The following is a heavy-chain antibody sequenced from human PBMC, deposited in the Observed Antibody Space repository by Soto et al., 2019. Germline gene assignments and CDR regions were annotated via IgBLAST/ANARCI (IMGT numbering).Heavy chain of an antibody. CDR1: GGSFSGYY. D-gene: IGHD2-21*01. Sequence: PSETLSLTCAVYGGSFSGYYWSWIRQPPGKGLEWIGEINHSGSTNYNPSLKSRVTISVDTSKNQFSLKLSSVTAADTAVYYCARGLVILNWFDPWGQGTLVTVSS. CDR3: ARGLVILNWFDP. CDR2: INHSGST. V-gene: IGHV4-34*01. J-gene: IGHJ5*02.